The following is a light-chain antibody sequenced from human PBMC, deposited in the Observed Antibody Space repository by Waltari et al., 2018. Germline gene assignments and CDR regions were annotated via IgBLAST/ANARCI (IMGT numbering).Light chain of an antibody. CDR3: SSYTISSTVV. V-gene: IGLV2-14*03. CDR1: NSDIGDYNY. CDR2: DVS. J-gene: IGLJ2*01. Sequence: QSALTQPASVSGSPGQSITISCTGTNSDIGDYNYVSWYQQPPGKAPKLMIYDVSNRPSGVSNRFSGSKSGNTASLTISGLQAEDEADYYCSSYTISSTVVFGGGTKLTVL.